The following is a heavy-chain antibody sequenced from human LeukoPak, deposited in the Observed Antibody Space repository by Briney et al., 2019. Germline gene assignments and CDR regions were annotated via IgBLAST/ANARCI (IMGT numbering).Heavy chain of an antibody. Sequence: PSETLSLTCAVYGGSFSGYYWSWIRQPPGKGLEWIGYVYYTGSTEYNPSLRSRVTISLEMSKHQFSLNLTSVTAADTAVYYCASNTGTVFDYWGQGALVTVSS. V-gene: IGHV4-59*01. CDR3: ASNTGTVFDY. CDR2: VYYTGST. J-gene: IGHJ4*02. CDR1: GGSFSGYY. D-gene: IGHD7-27*01.